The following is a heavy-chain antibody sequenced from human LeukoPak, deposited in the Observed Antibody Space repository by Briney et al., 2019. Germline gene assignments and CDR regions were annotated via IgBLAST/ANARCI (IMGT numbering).Heavy chain of an antibody. J-gene: IGHJ1*01. CDR2: IYPADSDT. Sequence: GESLKISCKGSGYSFANYWIGWVRQMPGKGLEWMGIIYPADSDTRYSPSFQGQVTISADKSISTAYLHWSSLKASDTAMYYCARHDSGEYFQHWGQGTLSPSPQ. D-gene: IGHD3-10*01. CDR1: GYSFANYW. V-gene: IGHV5-51*01. CDR3: ARHDSGEYFQH.